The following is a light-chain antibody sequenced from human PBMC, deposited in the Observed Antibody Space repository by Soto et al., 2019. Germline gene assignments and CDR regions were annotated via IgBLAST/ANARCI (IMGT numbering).Light chain of an antibody. J-gene: IGLJ3*02. CDR3: SSYAAPSSLV. Sequence: QSVLTQPASVSGSPGQSITMSCTGSSSDIGTYNFVSWYQQHADKAPRLILYEVSNRPSGVSSRFSGSKSGNSASLTISGLQPEDEAHYFCSSYAAPSSLVFGGGTKLTVL. CDR1: SSDIGTYNF. CDR2: EVS. V-gene: IGLV2-14*01.